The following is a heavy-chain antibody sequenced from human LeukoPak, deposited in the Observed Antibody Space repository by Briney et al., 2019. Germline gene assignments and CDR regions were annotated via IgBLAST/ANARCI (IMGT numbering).Heavy chain of an antibody. Sequence: ASVKVSCKVSGYTLTELSMHWVRQAPGKGLERMGGFDPEDGETIYAQKFQGRVTMTEDTSTDTAYMELSSLRSEDTAVYYCATNYCSGGSCYPNWFDPWGQGTLVTVSS. CDR2: FDPEDGET. CDR1: GYTLTELS. V-gene: IGHV1-24*01. D-gene: IGHD2-15*01. CDR3: ATNYCSGGSCYPNWFDP. J-gene: IGHJ5*02.